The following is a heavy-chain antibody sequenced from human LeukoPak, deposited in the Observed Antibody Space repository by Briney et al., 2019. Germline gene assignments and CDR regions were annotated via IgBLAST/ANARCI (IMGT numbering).Heavy chain of an antibody. Sequence: PSDTLSLTCAVSGGSLSGYYWTWIRQPPGKGLEWIGYIYYSGSTNYNPSLKSRVTISVDTSKNQFSLKLSSVTAADTAVYYCARGGYCSGGSCYPKEDWFDPWGQGTLVTVSS. V-gene: IGHV4-59*07. CDR3: ARGGYCSGGSCYPKEDWFDP. J-gene: IGHJ5*02. CDR1: GGSLSGYY. D-gene: IGHD2-15*01. CDR2: IYYSGST.